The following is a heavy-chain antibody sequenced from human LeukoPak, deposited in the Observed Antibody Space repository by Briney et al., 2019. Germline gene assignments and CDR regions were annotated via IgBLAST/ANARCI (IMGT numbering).Heavy chain of an antibody. J-gene: IGHJ6*02. D-gene: IGHD3-10*01. Sequence: TGGSLRLSCAASGFTFSSYAMHWVRQAPGKGLEWVAVLSYDGSNKYYADSVKGRFTISRDNSKNTLYLQMNSLRAEDTAVHYCARDLKPRGVPYYYYGMDVWGQGTTVTVSS. CDR2: LSYDGSNK. CDR1: GFTFSSYA. CDR3: ARDLKPRGVPYYYYGMDV. V-gene: IGHV3-30-3*01.